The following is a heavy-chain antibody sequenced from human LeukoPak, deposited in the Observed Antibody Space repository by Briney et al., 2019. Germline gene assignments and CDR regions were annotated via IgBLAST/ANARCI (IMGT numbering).Heavy chain of an antibody. D-gene: IGHD6-13*01. V-gene: IGHV3-66*01. CDR3: ARDSRRISSSWYGRNDY. Sequence: GRSLRLSCVVSDFIFSSYAMSWVRQVPGKGLEWVSVIYSGGSTYYADSVKGRFTISRDNSENTLYLQMNSLRAEDTAVYYCARDSRRISSSWYGRNDYWGQGTLVTVSS. J-gene: IGHJ4*02. CDR1: DFIFSSYA. CDR2: IYSGGST.